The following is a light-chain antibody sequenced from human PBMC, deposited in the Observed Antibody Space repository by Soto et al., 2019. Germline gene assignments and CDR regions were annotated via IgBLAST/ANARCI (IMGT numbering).Light chain of an antibody. CDR2: DVT. CDR1: SSDY. V-gene: IGLV2-11*01. J-gene: IGLJ3*02. CDR3: CSYVGDYTWV. Sequence: QSALTQPRSVSGSPGQSVTISCTGTSSDYVSWYQKYPGKAPKLILYDVTKRPSGVPDRFSGSKPGNTPSLTISGLQAEDEADYYCCSYVGDYTWVFGGRTKLTVL.